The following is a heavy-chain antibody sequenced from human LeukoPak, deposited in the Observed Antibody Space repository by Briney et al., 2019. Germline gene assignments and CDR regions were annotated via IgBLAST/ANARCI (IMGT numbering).Heavy chain of an antibody. V-gene: IGHV3-30-3*01. D-gene: IGHD1-26*01. J-gene: IGHJ4*02. CDR2: ISYDGSNK. CDR1: GFTFSSYA. CDR3: ARDLIRDSGSYLGLDY. Sequence: PGGSLRLSCAASGFTFSSYAMHWVRQAPGKGLEWVAVISYDGSNKYYVDSVKGRFTISRDNSKNTLYLQMNSLRAEDTAVYYCARDLIRDSGSYLGLDYWGQGTLVTVSS.